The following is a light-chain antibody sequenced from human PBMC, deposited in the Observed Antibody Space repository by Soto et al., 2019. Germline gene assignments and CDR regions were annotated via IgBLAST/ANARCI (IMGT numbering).Light chain of an antibody. CDR2: GTS. CDR3: QQYYNSRWT. Sequence: EIVLTQSPGTLSLSPGERATLSCGASQSVGSTNLAWYQQKPGQAPRLLIYGTSSRPIGIPDRFSGSGSGTDFTLTISRLEPEDFAVYYCQQYYNSRWTFGQGTRVEIK. CDR1: QSVGSTN. J-gene: IGKJ1*01. V-gene: IGKV3-20*01.